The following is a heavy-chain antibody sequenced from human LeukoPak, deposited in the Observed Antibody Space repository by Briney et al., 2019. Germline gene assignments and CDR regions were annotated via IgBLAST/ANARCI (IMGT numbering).Heavy chain of an antibody. V-gene: IGHV1-69*05. CDR1: GGTFSSYA. CDR2: IIPIFGTA. D-gene: IGHD7-27*01. J-gene: IGHJ4*02. Sequence: ASVKVSCKASGGTFSSYAISWVRQAPGQGLEWMGRIIPIFGTANYAQKFQGRVTITTDESTSTAYMELSSLRSEDTAVYYCGRDGKLTGAPYFDYWGQGTLVTVSS. CDR3: GRDGKLTGAPYFDY.